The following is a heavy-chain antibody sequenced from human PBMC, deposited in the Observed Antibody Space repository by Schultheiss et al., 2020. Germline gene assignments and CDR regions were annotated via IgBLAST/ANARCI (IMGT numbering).Heavy chain of an antibody. D-gene: IGHD3-22*01. J-gene: IGHJ3*02. CDR2: IDWDDDK. Sequence: SGPTLVKPTQTLTLTCTFSGFSLSTSGMCVSWIRQPPGKALEWLARIDWDDDKYYSTSLKTRLTISKDTSKNQVVLTMTNMDPVDTATYYCARGYYYDSSGYYGNDAFDIGGGGTMVIV. CDR3: ARGYYYDSSGYYGNDAFDI. V-gene: IGHV2-70*11. CDR1: GFSLSTSGMC.